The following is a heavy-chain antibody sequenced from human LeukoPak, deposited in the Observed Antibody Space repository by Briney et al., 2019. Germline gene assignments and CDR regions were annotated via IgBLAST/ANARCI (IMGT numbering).Heavy chain of an antibody. V-gene: IGHV4-59*01. CDR2: IYYSGST. Sequence: PSETLSLTCTVSGGSISSCYWSWIRQPPGKGLEWIGYIYYSGSTNYNPSLKSRVTISVDTSKNQFSLKLSSVTAADTAVYYCARTIAAAGTYFDYWGQGTLVTVSS. CDR1: GGSISSCY. CDR3: ARTIAAAGTYFDY. D-gene: IGHD6-13*01. J-gene: IGHJ4*02.